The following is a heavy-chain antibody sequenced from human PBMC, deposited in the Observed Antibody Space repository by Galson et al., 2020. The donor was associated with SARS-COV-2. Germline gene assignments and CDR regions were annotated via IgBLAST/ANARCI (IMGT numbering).Heavy chain of an antibody. J-gene: IGHJ6*03. V-gene: IGHV1-18*04. Sequence: ASVKVSCKASGYMFNTYGVNWVRQAPGQGLEWMGWISAHNGNTYYAQKFQDRVTLTTDTSTSTAYMELRSLRSDDTAVYYCARALYHEFWTGYYYYYMDVWGKGTTVTVSS. CDR2: ISAHNGNT. CDR1: GYMFNTYG. D-gene: IGHD3-3*01. CDR3: ARALYHEFWTGYYYYYMDV.